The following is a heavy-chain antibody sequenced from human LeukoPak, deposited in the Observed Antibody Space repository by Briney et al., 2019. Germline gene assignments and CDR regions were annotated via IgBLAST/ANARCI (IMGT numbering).Heavy chain of an antibody. J-gene: IGHJ6*03. Sequence: ASVKVSCKASGGTFSSYAISWVRQAPGQGLEWMGGIIPIFGTANYAQKFQGRVTITADKSTSTAYMELSSLRSEDTAVYYCARAAMVRGVKYYYYYMDVWGKGTTVTVSS. D-gene: IGHD3-10*01. CDR3: ARAAMVRGVKYYYYYMDV. CDR2: IIPIFGTA. CDR1: GGTFSSYA. V-gene: IGHV1-69*06.